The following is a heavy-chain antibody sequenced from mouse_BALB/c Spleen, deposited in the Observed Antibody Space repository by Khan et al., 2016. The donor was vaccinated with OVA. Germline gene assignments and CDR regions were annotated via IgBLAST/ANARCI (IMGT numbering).Heavy chain of an antibody. V-gene: IGHV2-9*02. Sequence: VELVESGPGLVAPSQTLSITFTVSGFSISNYGVHWVRQPPGKGLEWLGGIWAGGSTNHNSALKFRPSISKDDSKSQVFLKMNSLQTDDTARYYCARAFYNGAWFAYWGQGTLVTVSA. CDR2: IWAGGST. J-gene: IGHJ3*01. CDR3: ARAFYNGAWFAY. CDR1: GFSISNYG. D-gene: IGHD1-3*01.